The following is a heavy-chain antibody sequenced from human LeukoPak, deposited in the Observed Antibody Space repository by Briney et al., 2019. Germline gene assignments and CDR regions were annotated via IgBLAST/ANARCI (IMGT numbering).Heavy chain of an antibody. J-gene: IGHJ1*01. V-gene: IGHV4-39*07. Sequence: PSETLSLTCTVSGGSISSYYWGWIRQPPGKGLEWIGSIYYSGSTYYNPSLKSRVTISVDTSKNQFSLKLSSVTAADTAVYYCATSGGYSGYGFVDWGQGTLVTVSS. CDR3: ATSGGYSGYGFVD. CDR2: IYYSGST. CDR1: GGSISSYY. D-gene: IGHD5-12*01.